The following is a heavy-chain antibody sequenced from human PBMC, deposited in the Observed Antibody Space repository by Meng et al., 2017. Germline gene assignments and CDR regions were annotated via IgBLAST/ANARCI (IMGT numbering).Heavy chain of an antibody. CDR2: IYPGDADT. Sequence: GESLKISCQGSGYRFSPYWIGWVRQMPGKGPEGMGIIYPGDADTRYSPSFQGHVTISADNSISTAYLQWGSLKASDTVTYYCARAPSGVSHPCYLDYWGQGTLVTVSS. D-gene: IGHD2-8*01. V-gene: IGHV5-51*01. CDR3: ARAPSGVSHPCYLDY. J-gene: IGHJ4*02. CDR1: GYRFSPYW.